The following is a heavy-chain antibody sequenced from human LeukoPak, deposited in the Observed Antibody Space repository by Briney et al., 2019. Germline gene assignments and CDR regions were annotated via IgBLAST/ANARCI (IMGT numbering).Heavy chain of an antibody. CDR3: VRSPQLDP. J-gene: IGHJ5*02. CDR1: GVSISSYY. CDR2: IQDSVTSY. V-gene: IGHV4-59*01. Sequence: SETLSLTCTVSGVSISSYYWNWVRQPPGKGLEWIGYIQDSVTSYTDNPSLQSRATISVDTSKNQFSVTVTSVTAADSAVYYCVRSPQLDPWGEGILVSVCS. D-gene: IGHD6-13*01.